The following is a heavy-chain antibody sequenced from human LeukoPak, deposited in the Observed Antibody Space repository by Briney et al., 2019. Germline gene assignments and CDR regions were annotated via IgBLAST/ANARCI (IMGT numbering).Heavy chain of an antibody. CDR2: IWYNGKNK. J-gene: IGHJ4*02. V-gene: IGHV3-33*01. CDR3: VRDPSNSGWAFDY. D-gene: IGHD6-19*01. Sequence: GRSLRLSWAASGSTFSTYAMHWVRQAPGKGLEWVAMIWYNGKNKHYADSVKGRFTISRDNSKNTLDLQMNSLRADDTAVYYCVRDPSNSGWAFDYWGQGTLVTVSS. CDR1: GSTFSTYA.